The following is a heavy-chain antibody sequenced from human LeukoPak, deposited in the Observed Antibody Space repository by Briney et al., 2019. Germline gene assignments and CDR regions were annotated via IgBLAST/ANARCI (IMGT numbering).Heavy chain of an antibody. V-gene: IGHV1-2*02. CDR3: ARDTYWGNGAFDI. Sequence: ASVKVSCKASGYTFTGYYMHWVRQAPGQGLEWMGWTNPNSGGTNYAQKFQGRVTMTRDTSISTAYMELSRLRSDDTVVYYCARDTYWGNGAFDIWGQGTMVTVSS. D-gene: IGHD3-16*01. CDR1: GYTFTGYY. J-gene: IGHJ3*02. CDR2: TNPNSGGT.